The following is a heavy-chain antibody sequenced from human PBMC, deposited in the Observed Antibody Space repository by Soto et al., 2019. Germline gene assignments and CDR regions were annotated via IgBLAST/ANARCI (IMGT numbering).Heavy chain of an antibody. D-gene: IGHD6-19*01. V-gene: IGHV1-69*13. CDR1: GGTFSSYA. CDR2: IIPIFGTA. J-gene: IGHJ4*02. CDR3: AREVRSPNGWYWDY. Sequence: WASVKVSCKASGGTFSSYAISWVRQAPGQGLEWMGGIIPIFGTANYAQKFQGRVTITADESTSTAYMELSSLRSADTALYFCAREVRSPNGWYWDYWGQGTRVTVSS.